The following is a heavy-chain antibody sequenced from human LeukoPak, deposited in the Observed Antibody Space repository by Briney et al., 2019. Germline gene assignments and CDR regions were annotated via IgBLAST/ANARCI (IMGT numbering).Heavy chain of an antibody. CDR2: INQDGREK. V-gene: IGHV3-7*05. D-gene: IGHD1-26*01. J-gene: IGHJ4*02. CDR3: ARDKVVGPTYFDS. CDR1: GFTFSTYW. Sequence: GGSLRLSCAASGFTFSTYWMSWVRQAPGKGLEWVANINQDGREKYYVDSVKGRFTISRDNAKNSLYLQLDSLRAEDTAVYYCARDKVVGPTYFDSWGQGTLVTASS.